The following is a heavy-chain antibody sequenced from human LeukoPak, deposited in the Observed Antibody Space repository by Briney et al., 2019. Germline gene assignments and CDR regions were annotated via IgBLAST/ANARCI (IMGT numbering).Heavy chain of an antibody. Sequence: HGGSLRLSCVASGFTFSSYWMSWVRQAPGKGLEWVANIKQDGSEKYYVDSVKGRFTISRDNAKKSLYVEMNSLRVEDTAVYYCARDLRGYEWAYHFDYWGQGTLVTVSS. CDR1: GFTFSSYW. J-gene: IGHJ4*02. D-gene: IGHD5-12*01. V-gene: IGHV3-7*01. CDR2: IKQDGSEK. CDR3: ARDLRGYEWAYHFDY.